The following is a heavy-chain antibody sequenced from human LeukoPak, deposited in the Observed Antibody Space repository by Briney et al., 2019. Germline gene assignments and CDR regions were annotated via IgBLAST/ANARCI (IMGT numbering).Heavy chain of an antibody. V-gene: IGHV4-39*01. CDR2: IYYSGST. D-gene: IGHD2-15*01. Sequence: PSETLSLTCTLSGGSTGSSSYYWGWIRQPPGKGLEWIGSIYYSGSTYYNLSLKSRVTISVDTSKNQFSLKLSSVTAADTAVYYCARHTTPYYGMDVWGQGTTVTVSS. CDR1: GGSTGSSSYY. J-gene: IGHJ6*02. CDR3: ARHTTPYYGMDV.